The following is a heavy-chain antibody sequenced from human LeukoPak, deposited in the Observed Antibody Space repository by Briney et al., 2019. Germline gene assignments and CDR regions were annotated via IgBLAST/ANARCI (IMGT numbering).Heavy chain of an antibody. CDR2: IYHSGST. V-gene: IGHV4-38-2*02. J-gene: IGHJ3*02. CDR1: GYSISSGYY. CDR3: ARDHEGRAFDI. Sequence: SETLSLTCTVSGYSISSGYYWGWIRQPPGKGLEWIGSIYHSGSTYYNPSLKSRVTISVDTSKNQFSLKLSSVTAADTAVYYCARDHEGRAFDIWGQGTMVTVSS.